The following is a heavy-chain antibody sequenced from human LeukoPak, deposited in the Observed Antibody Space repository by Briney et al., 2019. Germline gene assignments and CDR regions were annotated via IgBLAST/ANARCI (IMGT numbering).Heavy chain of an antibody. Sequence: PSETLSLTCTVSGGSISSSPWSWIRQPAGKGLEWIGRIYTSGTTSYTPSLKSRVTMSVDTSENQFSLTLSSVTAADTAVYYCARDHREFPAFDIWGQGTLLTVSS. CDR2: IYTSGTT. D-gene: IGHD3-10*01. J-gene: IGHJ3*02. V-gene: IGHV4-4*07. CDR1: GGSISSSP. CDR3: ARDHREFPAFDI.